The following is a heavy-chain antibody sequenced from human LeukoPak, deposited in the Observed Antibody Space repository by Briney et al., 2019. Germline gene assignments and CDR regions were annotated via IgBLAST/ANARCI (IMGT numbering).Heavy chain of an antibody. D-gene: IGHD3-10*01. Sequence: GGSPRLSCVASGFTFSPHYMDWVRQSPGQGLEWVGLIRNKADGYTTIYAASVKGRFTITRDDSKNSVYLQMDSLKTEDTAVYYCGDLGSAGTDHWGQGTLVTVSS. V-gene: IGHV3-72*01. CDR2: IRNKADGYTT. CDR3: GDLGSAGTDH. J-gene: IGHJ4*02. CDR1: GFTFSPHY.